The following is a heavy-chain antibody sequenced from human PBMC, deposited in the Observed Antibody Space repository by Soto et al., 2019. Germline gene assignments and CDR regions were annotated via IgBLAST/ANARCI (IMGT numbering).Heavy chain of an antibody. CDR2: ISYDGSNK. J-gene: IGHJ6*02. V-gene: IGHV3-30-3*01. CDR1: GFTFSSYA. Sequence: GGSLRLSXAASGFTFSSYAMHWVRQAPGKGLEWVAVISYDGSNKYYADSVKGRFTISRDNSKNTLYLQMNSLRAEDTAVYYCARGRYSYGPSYYYYGMDVWGQGTTVTVSS. D-gene: IGHD5-18*01. CDR3: ARGRYSYGPSYYYYGMDV.